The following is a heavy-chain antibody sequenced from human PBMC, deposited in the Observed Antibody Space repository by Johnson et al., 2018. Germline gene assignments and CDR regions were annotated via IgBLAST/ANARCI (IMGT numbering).Heavy chain of an antibody. V-gene: IGHV3-30*03. CDR2: ISSEGRTI. CDR1: GFSFSSYV. CDR3: GSDAHYYFYYYMDI. J-gene: IGHJ6*03. Sequence: VQLVESGGGVVQPGRSMEVSCAASGFSFSSYVMHWVRQAPGTGLEWVAGISSEGRTIFYADSVKGRFTIPRDNSRNTVDLQMNSLRADDTAMYYCGSDAHYYFYYYMDIWGKGTTVTVSS.